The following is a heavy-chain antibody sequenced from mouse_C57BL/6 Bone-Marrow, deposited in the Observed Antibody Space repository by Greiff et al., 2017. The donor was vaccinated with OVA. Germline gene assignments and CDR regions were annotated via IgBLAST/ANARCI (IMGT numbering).Heavy chain of an antibody. CDR2: IYPGDGDT. CDR1: GYAFSSSW. CDR3: ARNAPLFDY. V-gene: IGHV1-82*01. Sequence: QVQLQQSGPELVKPGASVKISCKASGYAFSSSWMNWVKQRPGKGLEWIGRIYPGDGDTNYNGKFKGKATLTADKSSSTAYMQLSSLTSEDSAVYYCARNAPLFDYWGQGTTLTVSS. J-gene: IGHJ2*01.